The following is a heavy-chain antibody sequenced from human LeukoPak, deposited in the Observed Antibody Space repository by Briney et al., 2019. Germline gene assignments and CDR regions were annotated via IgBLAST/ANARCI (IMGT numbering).Heavy chain of an antibody. Sequence: GGSLRLSCAASGFTFTTYWMHWVRQAPGKGLAWVSHLNSDGSITSYADSVKGRFTISRDNAKNTLYLQMNSLRAEDTAVYYCARDTLWGFQYYFDYWGQGTLVTVSS. CDR2: LNSDGSIT. D-gene: IGHD7-27*01. CDR3: ARDTLWGFQYYFDY. CDR1: GFTFTTYW. V-gene: IGHV3-74*01. J-gene: IGHJ4*02.